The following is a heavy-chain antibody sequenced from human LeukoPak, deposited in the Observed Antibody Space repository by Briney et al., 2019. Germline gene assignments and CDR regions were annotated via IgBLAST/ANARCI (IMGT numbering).Heavy chain of an antibody. CDR3: ARDVRGWSGFDY. D-gene: IGHD3-3*01. J-gene: IGHJ4*02. CDR2: IYTTGST. Sequence: SQTLSLTCSVFGGSISSYYWSWIRQPAGKGLEWIGRIYTTGSTDYNPPLKSRATRSAHTSKNQCSLNLSSGTAAGTAVYYCARDVRGWSGFDYWGQGTLVTVSS. V-gene: IGHV4-4*07. CDR1: GGSISSYY.